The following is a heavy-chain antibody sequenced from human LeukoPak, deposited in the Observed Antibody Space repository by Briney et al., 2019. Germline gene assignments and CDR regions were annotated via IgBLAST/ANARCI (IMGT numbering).Heavy chain of an antibody. Sequence: TGGSLRLSCAASGFTFSSYAMSWVRQAPGKGLEWVSAISGSGGSTYYADSVKGRFTISRDNSKNTLYLQMNSLRAEDTAVYYCARDRDYGDYVMTGSLGFDYWGQGTLVTVSS. V-gene: IGHV3-23*01. J-gene: IGHJ4*02. CDR1: GFTFSSYA. D-gene: IGHD4-17*01. CDR2: ISGSGGST. CDR3: ARDRDYGDYVMTGSLGFDY.